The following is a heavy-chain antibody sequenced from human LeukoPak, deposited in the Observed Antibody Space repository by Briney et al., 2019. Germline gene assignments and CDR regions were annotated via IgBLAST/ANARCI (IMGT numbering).Heavy chain of an antibody. CDR3: ASCRGGSCYYFDY. CDR2: IYYSGST. CDR1: GGSISSYY. V-gene: IGHV4-59*01. J-gene: IGHJ4*02. D-gene: IGHD2-15*01. Sequence: PSETLSLTCTVSGGSISSYYWSWIRQPPGKGLEWIGYIYYSGSTNYNPSLKSRVTISVDTSKNQFSLKLSSVTAADTAVYYCASCRGGSCYYFDYWGQGTLVTVSS.